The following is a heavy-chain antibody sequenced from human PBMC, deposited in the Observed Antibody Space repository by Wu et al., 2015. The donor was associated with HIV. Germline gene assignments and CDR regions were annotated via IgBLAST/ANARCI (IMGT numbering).Heavy chain of an antibody. CDR1: GYTFTSYY. V-gene: IGHV1-46*03. Sequence: QVQLVQSGAEVKKPGASVKVSCKASGYTFTSYYMHWVRQAPGQGLEWMGIINPSGGSTSYAQKFQGRVTMTRDTSTSTVYMELSSLRSEDTAVYYCARVAKLADTAMVWFDYWGQGTLVHRLL. CDR3: ARVAKLADTAMVWFDY. CDR2: INPSGGST. D-gene: IGHD5-18*01. J-gene: IGHJ4*02.